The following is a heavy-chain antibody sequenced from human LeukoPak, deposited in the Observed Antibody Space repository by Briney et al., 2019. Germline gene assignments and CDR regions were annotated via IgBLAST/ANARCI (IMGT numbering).Heavy chain of an antibody. D-gene: IGHD3-10*01. CDR2: MSSDGSST. V-gene: IGHV3-74*01. J-gene: IGHJ4*02. CDR3: ARSLSNTVRGVGDY. CDR1: GFTFSNYW. Sequence: HPGGSLRLSCAASGFTFSNYWMNWVHQVPGKGLMWVSRMSSDGSSTNYADSVKGRFTISRDNAKNTLYLQMNSLRAEDTAVYYCARSLSNTVRGVGDYWGQGTLVTVSS.